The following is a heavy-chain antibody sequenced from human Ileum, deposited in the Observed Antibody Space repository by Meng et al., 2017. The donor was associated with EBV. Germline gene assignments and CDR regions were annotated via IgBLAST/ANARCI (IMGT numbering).Heavy chain of an antibody. Sequence: QGRLQASVPGLVKPSGPSSLPCAFSGGSISSSNWLRWVRQPPGKGLEWIGKIYHSGITIYNPSLKSRVTMSVDNSKNQFSLKLNSMTAADTAVYYCARDPTGGEDHQRVWGQGTLVTVSS. CDR2: IYHSGIT. D-gene: IGHD1-14*01. CDR3: ARDPTGGEDHQRV. J-gene: IGHJ4*02. V-gene: IGHV4-4*02. CDR1: GGSISSSNW.